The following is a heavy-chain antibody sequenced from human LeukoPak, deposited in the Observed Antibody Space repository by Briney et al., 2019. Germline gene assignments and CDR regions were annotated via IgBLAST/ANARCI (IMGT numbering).Heavy chain of an antibody. J-gene: IGHJ4*02. V-gene: IGHV3-21*01. CDR2: ISSSSSYI. Sequence: GGSLRLSCAASGFTFSSYSMNWVRQAPGKGLEWVSSISSSSSYIYYADSVKGRFTISRDNAKNSLYLQMNSLRAEDTAVYYCARDSAVAYYCDYWGQGTLVTVSS. CDR3: ARDSAVAYYCDY. D-gene: IGHD6-19*01. CDR1: GFTFSSYS.